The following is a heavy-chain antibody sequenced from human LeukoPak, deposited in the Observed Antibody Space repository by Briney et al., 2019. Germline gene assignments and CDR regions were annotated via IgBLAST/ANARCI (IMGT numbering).Heavy chain of an antibody. CDR2: ISGSGGST. CDR3: ARESAPYYDISPGAFDI. V-gene: IGHV3-23*01. CDR1: GFTFSSYG. Sequence: GGSLRLSCAASGFTFSSYGMSWVRQAPGKGLEWVSAISGSGGSTYYADSVKGRFTISRDNSKNTLYLQMNSLRAEDTAVYYCARESAPYYDISPGAFDIWGQGTMVTVSS. J-gene: IGHJ3*02. D-gene: IGHD3-9*01.